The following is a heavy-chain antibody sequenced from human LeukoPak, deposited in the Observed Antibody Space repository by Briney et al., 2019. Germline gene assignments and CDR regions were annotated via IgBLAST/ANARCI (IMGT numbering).Heavy chain of an antibody. Sequence: SETLSLTCTVSGGSISSYYWSWIRQPPGKGLEWIGYIYYSGSTNYNPSLKSRVTISVDTSKNQFSLKLSSVTAADTAVYYCARSAVKITMVRGVIWFDPWGQGTLVTVSS. CDR2: IYYSGST. CDR3: ARSAVKITMVRGVIWFDP. D-gene: IGHD3-10*01. CDR1: GGSISSYY. J-gene: IGHJ5*02. V-gene: IGHV4-59*01.